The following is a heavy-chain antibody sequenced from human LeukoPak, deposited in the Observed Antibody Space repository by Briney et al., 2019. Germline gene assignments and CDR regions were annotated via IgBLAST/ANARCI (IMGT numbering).Heavy chain of an antibody. CDR3: TTDLNPELIVVVPAASG. J-gene: IGHJ4*02. CDR1: GFTFSNAW. CDR2: IKSKTDGGTT. V-gene: IGHV3-15*01. Sequence: PGGSLRLSCAASGFTFSNAWMSRVRLAPGKGLEWVGRIKSKTDGGTTDYAAPVKGRFTISRDDSKNTLYLQMNSLKTEDTAVYYCTTDLNPELIVVVPAASGWGQGTLVTVSS. D-gene: IGHD2-2*01.